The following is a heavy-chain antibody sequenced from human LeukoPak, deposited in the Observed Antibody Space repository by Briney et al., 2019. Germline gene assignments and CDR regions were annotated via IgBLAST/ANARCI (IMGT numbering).Heavy chain of an antibody. V-gene: IGHV4-39*01. CDR2: IYYSGST. J-gene: IGHJ5*02. Sequence: SETLSLTCTVSGGSISSSSYYWGWIRQPPGKGLERIGSIYYSGSTYYNPSLKSRVTISVDTSKNQFSLKLSSVTAADTAVHYCARLDYDYVWGSYRHNWFDPWGQGTLVTVSS. CDR1: GGSISSSSYY. CDR3: ARLDYDYVWGSYRHNWFDP. D-gene: IGHD3-16*02.